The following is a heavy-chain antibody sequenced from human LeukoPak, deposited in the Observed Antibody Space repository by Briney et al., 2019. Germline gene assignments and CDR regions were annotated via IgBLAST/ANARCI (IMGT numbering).Heavy chain of an antibody. Sequence: GGTLRLSCAAPGFTFSSYGMSWVRQAPGKGLEWVSAISGSGGSTYYADSVKGRFTISRDNSKNTLYLQMNSLRAEDTAVYYCAKRGGSSGYYFDYWGQGTLVTVSS. CDR2: ISGSGGST. V-gene: IGHV3-23*01. CDR3: AKRGGSSGYYFDY. J-gene: IGHJ4*02. CDR1: GFTFSSYG. D-gene: IGHD3-22*01.